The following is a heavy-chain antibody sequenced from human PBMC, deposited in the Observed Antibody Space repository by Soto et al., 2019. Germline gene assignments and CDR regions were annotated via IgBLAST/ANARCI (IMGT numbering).Heavy chain of an antibody. V-gene: IGHV5-10-1*01. J-gene: IGHJ4*02. CDR1: GYSFTNQW. Sequence: GESLKISCKGSGYSFTNQWISWVRQMPGKGPEWMGRIDPSDSYINYSPSFQGHVTISVDKSINTAYLQWSSLKASDTAMYYCVRRDYDTLTGYYTVDFWGQGTMVTVS. D-gene: IGHD3-9*01. CDR2: IDPSDSYI. CDR3: VRRDYDTLTGYYTVDF.